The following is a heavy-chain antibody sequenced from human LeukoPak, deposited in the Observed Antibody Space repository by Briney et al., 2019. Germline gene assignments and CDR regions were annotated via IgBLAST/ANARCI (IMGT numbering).Heavy chain of an antibody. V-gene: IGHV4-59*08. CDR2: VYYSGST. J-gene: IGHJ4*01. CDR1: GDSFSNYY. Sequence: SETLSLTCSVSGDSFSNYYWTWIRQPPGKGLEWIGYVYYSGSTNYNPSLKTSTHLSVDTSKSRSSLKLSSGTAADTAVYYCASSPRLTTSWFLFDSWGHGTLVTVSS. CDR3: ASSPRLTTSWFLFDS. D-gene: IGHD2-2*01.